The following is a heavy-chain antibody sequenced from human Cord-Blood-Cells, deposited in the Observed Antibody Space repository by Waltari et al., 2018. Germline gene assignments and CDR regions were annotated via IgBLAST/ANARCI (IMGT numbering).Heavy chain of an antibody. V-gene: IGHV3-49*05. D-gene: IGHD3-16*02. CDR2: IRSKAYGGTT. CDR1: GFTFGDYA. J-gene: IGHJ4*02. Sequence: VQLVESGGGLVKPGRSLRLSCTASGFTFGDYAMSWFRQAPGKGREWVGFIRSKAYGGTTEYAASVKGRFTISRDDSKSIAYLQMNSLKTEDTAVYYCTRADGMITFGGVIVADYWGQGTLVTVSS. CDR3: TRADGMITFGGVIVADY.